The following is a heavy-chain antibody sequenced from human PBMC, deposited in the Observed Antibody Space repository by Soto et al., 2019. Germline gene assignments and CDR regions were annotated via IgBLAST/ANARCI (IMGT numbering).Heavy chain of an antibody. CDR3: APYSRGWFGPFDY. D-gene: IGHD6-19*01. J-gene: IGHJ4*02. CDR1: GYTFTSYY. Sequence: ASVKVSCKASGYTFTSYYMHWVRQAPGKGLEWMGGFDPEDGETIYAQKFQGRVTMTEDTSTDTAYMELSSLRSEDTAVYYCAPYSRGWFGPFDYWGQGTLVTVSS. V-gene: IGHV1-24*01. CDR2: FDPEDGET.